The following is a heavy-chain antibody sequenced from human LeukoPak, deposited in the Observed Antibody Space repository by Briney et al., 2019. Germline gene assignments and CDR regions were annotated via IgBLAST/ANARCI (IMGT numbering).Heavy chain of an antibody. V-gene: IGHV1-2*02. CDR3: ARVGEGGGYPRPYNWFDP. CDR2: INPNSGGT. D-gene: IGHD3-16*01. J-gene: IGHJ5*02. CDR1: GYTFTGYY. Sequence: GASVKVSCKASGYTFTGYYMHWVRQAPGQGLEWMGWINPNSGGTNYAQKFQGRVTMTRDTSISTAYMGLSRLRSDDTAVYYCARVGEGGGYPRPYNWFDPWGQGTLVTVSS.